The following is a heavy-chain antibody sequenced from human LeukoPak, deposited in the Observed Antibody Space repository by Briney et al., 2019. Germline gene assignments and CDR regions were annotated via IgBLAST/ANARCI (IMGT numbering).Heavy chain of an antibody. V-gene: IGHV3-30-3*01. D-gene: IGHD2-15*01. CDR1: GFTFSSYA. CDR3: AKEGGRGKYFDY. CDR2: ISYDGSNK. Sequence: PGRSLRLSCAASGFTFSSYAMHWVRQAPGKGLEWVAVISYDGSNKYYADSVKGRFTISRDNSKNTLYLQMNSLRAEDTAVYYCAKEGGRGKYFDYWGQGTLVTVSS. J-gene: IGHJ4*02.